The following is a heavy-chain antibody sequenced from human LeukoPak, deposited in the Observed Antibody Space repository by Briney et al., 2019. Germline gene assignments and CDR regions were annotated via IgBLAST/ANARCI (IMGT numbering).Heavy chain of an antibody. CDR3: ARDRGRGIATADYYFDY. Sequence: ASVKVSCKASGYTFTGYYMHWVRQAPGQGLEWMGWISSYNGKTIYAQRLQGRVTMTTDTSTSTAYMELRSLRSDDTAVYYCARDRGRGIATADYYFDYWGQGTLVTVSS. CDR1: GYTFTGYY. CDR2: ISSYNGKT. J-gene: IGHJ4*02. V-gene: IGHV1-18*04. D-gene: IGHD6-13*01.